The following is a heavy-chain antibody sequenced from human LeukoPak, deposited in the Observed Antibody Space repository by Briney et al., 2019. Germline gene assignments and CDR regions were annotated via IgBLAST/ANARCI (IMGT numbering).Heavy chain of an antibody. CDR2: ISGSGGST. CDR1: GFTFSSYA. V-gene: IGHV3-23*01. D-gene: IGHD6-19*01. Sequence: GGSLRLSCAASGFTFSSYAMSWVRQAPGKGLEWVSAISGSGGSTYYADSVKGRFTISRDNSKNTLYLQMNSLRAEDTAVYYCAKDHRYSSGWYYFDYWGQGTLVTVSS. J-gene: IGHJ4*02. CDR3: AKDHRYSSGWYYFDY.